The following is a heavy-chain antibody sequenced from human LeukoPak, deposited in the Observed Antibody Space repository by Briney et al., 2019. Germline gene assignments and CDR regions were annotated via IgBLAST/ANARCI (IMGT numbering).Heavy chain of an antibody. CDR1: GFTFSDYY. CDR3: AKVGYCSSTSCPTNVDY. Sequence: GGSLRLSCAASGFTFSDYYMSWIRQAPGKGLEWVSYISSSGSTIYYADSVKGRFTISRDNAKNSLYLQMNSLRAEDTAVYYCAKVGYCSSTSCPTNVDYWGQGTLVTVSS. J-gene: IGHJ4*02. D-gene: IGHD2-2*01. CDR2: ISSSGSTI. V-gene: IGHV3-11*01.